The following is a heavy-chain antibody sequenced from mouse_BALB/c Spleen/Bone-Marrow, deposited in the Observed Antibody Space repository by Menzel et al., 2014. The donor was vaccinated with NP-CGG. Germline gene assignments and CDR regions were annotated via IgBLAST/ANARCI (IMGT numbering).Heavy chain of an antibody. D-gene: IGHD2-12*01. CDR1: GIDLSNNV. V-gene: IGHV5-6-5*01. CDR3: AKVSYVSKI. J-gene: IGHJ1*03. CDR2: IDISGPT. Sequence: EESGSRLVTPGTPLTLTCTVSGIDLSNNVMTWVRQAPGKGLEWIGIIDISGPTYYASWAKGRFTISKASTTVDLRITSPTTEDTATYFWAKVSYVSKIWGTGTLVTVSS.